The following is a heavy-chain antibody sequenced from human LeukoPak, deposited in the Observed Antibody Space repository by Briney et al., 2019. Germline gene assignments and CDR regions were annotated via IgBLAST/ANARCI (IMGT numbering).Heavy chain of an antibody. J-gene: IGHJ4*02. CDR3: VRGRWEPQEFFDY. V-gene: IGHV3-48*03. CDR1: GFFFSSYE. Sequence: GGSLRLSCAASGFFFSSYEMNWVRQAPGKGLEWIANIRSSGITMHYADSVKGRFTISRDNAKNSLYLLMNSLRAEDTALYYCVRGRWEPQEFFDYWGQGTLVTVSS. D-gene: IGHD1-26*01. CDR2: IRSSGITM.